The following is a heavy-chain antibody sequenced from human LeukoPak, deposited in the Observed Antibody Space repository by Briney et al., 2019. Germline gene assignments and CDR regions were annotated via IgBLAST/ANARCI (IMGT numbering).Heavy chain of an antibody. CDR1: GYRFTNYW. CDR2: INPGDSDA. J-gene: IGHJ5*02. V-gene: IGHV5-51*01. D-gene: IGHD3-22*01. Sequence: GESLKISCKGSGYRFTNYWIGWVRQTPGKGLEWMGIINPGDSDARYSPSFQGQVTISADKSISTAYLQWSSLKASDTAMYYCARRKYYYDSSGYHNWFDPWGQGTLVTVSS. CDR3: ARRKYYYDSSGYHNWFDP.